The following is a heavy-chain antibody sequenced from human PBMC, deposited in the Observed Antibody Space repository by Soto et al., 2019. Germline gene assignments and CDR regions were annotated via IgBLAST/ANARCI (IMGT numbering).Heavy chain of an antibody. D-gene: IGHD6-13*01. J-gene: IGHJ6*02. V-gene: IGHV3-33*01. CDR1: GVSFRSYG. Sequence: GGSLGLGCASSGVSFRSYGMHWVRKDPGKGLEWVAVIWHDGSKKYYADSVKGRLIISRDNSKNTLYVQINSLRAEDTAVYFCARGSIVAAEYGMDVWGQGTTVTVSS. CDR3: ARGSIVAAEYGMDV. CDR2: IWHDGSKK.